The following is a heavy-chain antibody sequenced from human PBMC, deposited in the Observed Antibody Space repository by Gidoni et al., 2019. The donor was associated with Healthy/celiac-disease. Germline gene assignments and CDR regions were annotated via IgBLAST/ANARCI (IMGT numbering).Heavy chain of an antibody. CDR3: ARLGRYDAFDI. J-gene: IGHJ3*02. D-gene: IGHD1-26*01. V-gene: IGHV4-39*01. CDR2: IYYSGSN. CDR1: GGSISSSSYY. Sequence: HLHLQDSGPVPVKPSETLSLTSIVSGGSISSSSYYWGWIRQPPGKGLEWIGSIYYSGSNYYNPSLKIRVTIAVDTSKNQFSMKLSTVTAADTAVYYCARLGRYDAFDIWGQGTMVTVSS.